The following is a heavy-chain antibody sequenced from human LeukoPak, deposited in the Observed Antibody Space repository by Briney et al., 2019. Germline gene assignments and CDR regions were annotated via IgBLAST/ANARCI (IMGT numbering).Heavy chain of an antibody. CDR2: INHSGST. CDR3: ARGRTIFRAVAGTNYYYYGMDV. D-gene: IGHD6-19*01. CDR1: GGSFSGYY. J-gene: IGHJ6*04. V-gene: IGHV4-34*01. Sequence: PSETLSLTCAVYGGSFSGYYWSWIRQPPGKGLEWIGEINHSGSTNYNPSLKSRVTISVDTSKNQFSLKLSSVTAADTAVYYCARGRTIFRAVAGTNYYYYGMDVWGEGTTVTVSS.